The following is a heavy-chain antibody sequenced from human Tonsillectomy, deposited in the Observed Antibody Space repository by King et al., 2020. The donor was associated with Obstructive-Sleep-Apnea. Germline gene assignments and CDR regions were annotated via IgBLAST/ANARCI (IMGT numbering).Heavy chain of an antibody. D-gene: IGHD2-21*02. Sequence: VQLVESGGGLVQPGGSLRLACVASGFRFSSHGMSWVRQDPGEGLEWVANIKQDGCEEYVVDTVKGRSTICRDNDKNSVYLQMNSLRVEDTAVYYCARHPYCGGDCYSLDYWGQGTLVTVSS. CDR2: IKQDGCEE. V-gene: IGHV3-7*03. CDR3: ARHPYCGGDCYSLDY. J-gene: IGHJ4*02. CDR1: GFRFSSHG.